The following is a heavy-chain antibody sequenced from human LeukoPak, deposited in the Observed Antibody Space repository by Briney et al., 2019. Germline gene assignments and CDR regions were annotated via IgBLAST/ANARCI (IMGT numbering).Heavy chain of an antibody. J-gene: IGHJ5*02. Sequence: ASVKVSCKHSGYTFTGYYMHWVRQAPGQGLEWMGWINPNSGGTNYAQKFQGRVTMTRDTSISTAYMELSRLRSDDTAVYYCARGIWFGELSRGRFDPWGQGTLVTVSS. V-gene: IGHV1-2*02. D-gene: IGHD3-10*01. CDR2: INPNSGGT. CDR3: ARGIWFGELSRGRFDP. CDR1: GYTFTGYY.